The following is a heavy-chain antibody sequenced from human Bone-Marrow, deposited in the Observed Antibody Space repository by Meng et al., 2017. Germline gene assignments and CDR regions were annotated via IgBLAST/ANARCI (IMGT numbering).Heavy chain of an antibody. J-gene: IGHJ4*02. Sequence: QVQLQESGPGLVKPSGTLSLTCAVSGGSISSRNWWSWVRQPPGKGLEWIGEIYHSGNTNYNPSLKSRVAMSVDKSKNQFSLRLSFVTAADTAVYYCARARSSSWSFDYWGQGTLVTVSS. CDR1: GGSISSRNW. D-gene: IGHD6-13*01. V-gene: IGHV4-4*02. CDR2: IYHSGNT. CDR3: ARARSSSWSFDY.